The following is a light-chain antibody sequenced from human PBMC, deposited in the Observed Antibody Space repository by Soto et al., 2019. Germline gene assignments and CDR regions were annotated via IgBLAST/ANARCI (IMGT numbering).Light chain of an antibody. CDR1: SSDVGGYNY. V-gene: IGLV2-11*01. Sequence: QSVLTQPRSVSGSPGQSVTISCTGTSSDVGGYNYVSWYQQHPGKAPKLMIYDVSKRPSGVPDRFSGSKSGNAASLTISGLPAEDEAYYYCCSYAGSYTHVFGTGTKVTVL. CDR2: DVS. J-gene: IGLJ1*01. CDR3: CSYAGSYTHV.